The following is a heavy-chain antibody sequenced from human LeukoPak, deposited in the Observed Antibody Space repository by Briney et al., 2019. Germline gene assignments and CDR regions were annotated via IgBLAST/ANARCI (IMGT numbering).Heavy chain of an antibody. CDR2: ISGRGETT. J-gene: IGHJ4*02. CDR3: AKDVIRGEISYFES. D-gene: IGHD3-10*01. V-gene: IGHV3-23*01. Sequence: LSGGSLRLSCAASGFTFSSYGMHWVRQAPGKGLEWVAGISGRGETTFYADSVKGRFTISRDNSNDTLFLQVNSLRAEDTAVFYCAKDVIRGEISYFESWGQETLVAVSS. CDR1: GFTFSSYG.